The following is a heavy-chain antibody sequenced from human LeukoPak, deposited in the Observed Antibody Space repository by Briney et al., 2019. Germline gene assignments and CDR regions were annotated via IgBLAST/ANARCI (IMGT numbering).Heavy chain of an antibody. Sequence: PGGSLRLSCAASGFTFSNAWMSWVRQAPGKGLEWVGRILSKSEGGTADYSSPVKGGFTISRDDSKNTLYLQMDSLKTEDTAIYYCTTGSYDTWGQGTLVTVSS. J-gene: IGHJ4*02. CDR1: GFTFSNAW. CDR2: ILSKSEGGTA. V-gene: IGHV3-15*01. CDR3: TTGSYDT. D-gene: IGHD3-16*01.